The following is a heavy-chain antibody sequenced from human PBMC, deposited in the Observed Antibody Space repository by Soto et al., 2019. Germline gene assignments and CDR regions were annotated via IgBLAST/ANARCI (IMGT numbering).Heavy chain of an antibody. CDR2: IWYDGSNK. Sequence: QVQLVESGGGVAQPGRSLRLSCTVSGFTFSGHAMHWVRQAPGKGPEWVTQIWYDGSNKYYAESVKGRFTISRDNSKNTLYLQMNSLRVEDTAVYYCARDGQGLAPYALDVWGQGTSVTVSS. J-gene: IGHJ6*02. CDR3: ARDGQGLAPYALDV. V-gene: IGHV3-33*01. CDR1: GFTFSGHA. D-gene: IGHD6-19*01.